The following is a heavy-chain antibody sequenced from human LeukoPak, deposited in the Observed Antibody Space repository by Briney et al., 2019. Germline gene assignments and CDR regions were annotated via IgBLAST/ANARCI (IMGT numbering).Heavy chain of an antibody. D-gene: IGHD6-13*01. CDR3: ARGSSSSWYVDY. V-gene: IGHV4-4*02. CDR1: GFTVSSKY. CDR2: IYHSGFT. J-gene: IGHJ4*02. Sequence: PGGSLRLSCAASGFTVSSKYMSWVRQPPGKGLEWIGEIYHSGFTNYNPSLKSRVTISVDKSKDQFSLRLTSVTAADTAVYYCARGSSSSWYVDYWGQGTLVTVSS.